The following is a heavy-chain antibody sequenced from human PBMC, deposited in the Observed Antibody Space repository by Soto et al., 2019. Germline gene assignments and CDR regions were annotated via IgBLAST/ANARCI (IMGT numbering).Heavy chain of an antibody. J-gene: IGHJ6*02. CDR3: ANDVGGAVAGLYYYYGMDV. V-gene: IGHV3-30*18. Sequence: QVQLVESGGGVVQPGRSLRLSCAASGLTFSSYGMHWVRQAPGKGLEWVAVISYDGSNKYYADSVKGRFTISRDNSKNTLYVQMNSLRGEDTAVYYCANDVGGAVAGLYYYYGMDVWGQGTTVTVSS. CDR1: GLTFSSYG. D-gene: IGHD6-19*01. CDR2: ISYDGSNK.